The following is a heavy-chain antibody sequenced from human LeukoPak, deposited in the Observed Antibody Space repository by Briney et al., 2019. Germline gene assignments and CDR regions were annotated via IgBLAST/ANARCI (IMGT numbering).Heavy chain of an antibody. CDR1: GFTFSSYG. V-gene: IGHV3-21*01. J-gene: IGHJ4*02. CDR3: ASMVRGVTTEDY. CDR2: ISDSSRYI. D-gene: IGHD3-10*01. Sequence: GGSLRLSCAASGFTFSSYGMSWVRQAPGKGLEWVSSISDSSRYISYADSVKGRFTISRDNAKKSLYLQMNSLRAEDTAVYYCASMVRGVTTEDYWGQGTLVTVSS.